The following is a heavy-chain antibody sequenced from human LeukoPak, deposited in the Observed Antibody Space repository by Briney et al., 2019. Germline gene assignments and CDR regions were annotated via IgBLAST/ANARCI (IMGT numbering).Heavy chain of an antibody. J-gene: IGHJ4*02. CDR3: ARDDYGSGSYYNPFDY. Sequence: ASLRVSCEASAYTFTGYYMRWVRQAPGQGLEWMGHINPNGGGTYYAQTFQGRFTISRDTSISTAYMELSRLRSDGTAVYYCARDDYGSGSYYNPFDYWGQGTLVTVSS. CDR2: INPNGGGT. D-gene: IGHD3-10*01. CDR1: AYTFTGYY. V-gene: IGHV1-2*06.